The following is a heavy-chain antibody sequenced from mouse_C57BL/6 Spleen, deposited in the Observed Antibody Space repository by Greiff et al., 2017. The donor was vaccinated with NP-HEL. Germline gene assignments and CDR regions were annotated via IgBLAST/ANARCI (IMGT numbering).Heavy chain of an antibody. CDR3: ARYNYGSSSDV. V-gene: IGHV7-3*01. D-gene: IGHD1-1*01. Sequence: DVQLVESGGGLVQPGGSLSLSCAASGFTFTDYYMSWVRQPPGKALEWLGFIRNKANGYTTEYSASVKGRFTISRDNSQSILYLQMNALRAEDSATYYCARYNYGSSSDVWGTGTTVTVSS. CDR1: GFTFTDYY. J-gene: IGHJ1*03. CDR2: IRNKANGYTT.